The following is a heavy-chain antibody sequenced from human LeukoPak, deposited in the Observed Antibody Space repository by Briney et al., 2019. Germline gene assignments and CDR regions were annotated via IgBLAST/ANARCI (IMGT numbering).Heavy chain of an antibody. J-gene: IGHJ4*02. CDR2: IKEDGGEK. CDR1: GFTFSRYW. CDR3: ATTRGFDY. V-gene: IGHV3-7*03. D-gene: IGHD1-1*01. Sequence: GGSLRLSCAASGFTFSRYWMSWVRQTPGKGLEWVANIKEDGGEKYYVDSVKGRFTISRDNAKSSLFLQMNSLRTEDTAVHYCATTRGFDYWGQGTLVTVSS.